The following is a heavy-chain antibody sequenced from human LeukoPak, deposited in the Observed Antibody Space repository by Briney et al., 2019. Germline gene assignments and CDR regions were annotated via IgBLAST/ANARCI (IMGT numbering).Heavy chain of an antibody. CDR1: GFTFSTYG. D-gene: IGHD4-11*01. Sequence: GRSLIFSCAASGFTFSTYGIHWVRQAPDKGLEWVAVISFGANNKYYADSVRGRFTISRDNSKNTLYLQMNSLRAEDMALYYCAKAYSNFAANSYYFDYWGQGTLVTVSS. CDR2: ISFGANNK. V-gene: IGHV3-30*18. CDR3: AKAYSNFAANSYYFDY. J-gene: IGHJ4*02.